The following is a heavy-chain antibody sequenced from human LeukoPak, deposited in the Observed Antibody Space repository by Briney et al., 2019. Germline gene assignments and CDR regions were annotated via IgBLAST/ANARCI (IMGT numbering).Heavy chain of an antibody. CDR1: GFTFSSYA. CDR3: ARGSTARQAFDI. Sequence: GGSLRLSCAASGFTFSSYAMSWVRQAPGKGLVWVSRINSDGSSTSYADSVKGRFTISRDNAKNTLYLQMNSLRAEDTAVYYCARGSTARQAFDIWGQGTMVTVSS. D-gene: IGHD6-25*01. CDR2: INSDGSST. V-gene: IGHV3-74*01. J-gene: IGHJ3*02.